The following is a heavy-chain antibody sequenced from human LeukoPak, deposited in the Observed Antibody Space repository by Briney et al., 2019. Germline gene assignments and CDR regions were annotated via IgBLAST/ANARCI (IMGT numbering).Heavy chain of an antibody. CDR1: GGTFHSYA. V-gene: IGHV1-69*04. CDR3: SRSMIAGRYALDI. Sequence: SVTVSCKASGGTFHSYAISWVRQAPGQGLEWMGRVIPILGIANYAQKFQGRVTITADKSTSPAYMELSSLRSEDTAVYYCSRSMIAGRYALDILGQGTMVTVSS. J-gene: IGHJ3*02. D-gene: IGHD3-22*01. CDR2: VIPILGIA.